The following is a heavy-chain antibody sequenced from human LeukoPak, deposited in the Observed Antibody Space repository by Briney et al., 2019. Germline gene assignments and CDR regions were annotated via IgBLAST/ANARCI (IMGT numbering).Heavy chain of an antibody. CDR1: GFTFSNAW. Sequence: GGSLRLSCAASGFTFSNAWMSWVRQAPGKGLEWVGRIKSKTDGGTTDYAAPVKGKFTISRDDSKNTLYLQMNSLRAEDTAVYYCAKVGTYDIVTAYSPHLDYWGQGTLVTVSS. J-gene: IGHJ4*02. CDR3: AKVGTYDIVTAYSPHLDY. CDR2: IKSKTDGGTT. D-gene: IGHD3-9*01. V-gene: IGHV3-15*01.